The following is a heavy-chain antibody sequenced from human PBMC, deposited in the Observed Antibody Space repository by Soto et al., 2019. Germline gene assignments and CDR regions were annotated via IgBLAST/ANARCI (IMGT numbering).Heavy chain of an antibody. D-gene: IGHD3-22*01. CDR3: ARGGYYDSSGSRNYHYYGMDV. CDR1: GYIFTSYG. Sequence: QVQVVQSGGEVKEPGASVRVSCKTSGYIFTSYGITWVRQAPGRGLEWLGWISPYDDNTNYAQNLQGRVRMSTDTSTRTAYMELRNLRSDDTAVYYCARGGYYDSSGSRNYHYYGMDVWGQGTTITVS. CDR2: ISPYDDNT. V-gene: IGHV1-18*01. J-gene: IGHJ6*02.